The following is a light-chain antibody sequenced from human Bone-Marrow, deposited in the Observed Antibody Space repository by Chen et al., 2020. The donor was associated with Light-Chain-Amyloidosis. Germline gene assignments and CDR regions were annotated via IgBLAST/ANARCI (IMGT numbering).Light chain of an antibody. V-gene: IGKV1-5*01. CDR3: QHYVLYSSLT. Sequence: DIQKTPSPSTLSASVGDRVTITCRASQNINRWLAWYQQRPGKAPKLLLYDASTLQSGAPSRFSGSGSGTEFTLTINSLQPDDFATYYCQHYVLYSSLTFGGGTKVEIK. J-gene: IGKJ4*01. CDR1: QNINRW. CDR2: DAS.